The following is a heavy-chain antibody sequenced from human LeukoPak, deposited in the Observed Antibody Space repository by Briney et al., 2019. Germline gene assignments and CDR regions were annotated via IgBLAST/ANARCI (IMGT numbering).Heavy chain of an antibody. CDR2: INPSGGST. J-gene: IGHJ4*02. D-gene: IGHD6-6*01. Sequence: GASVKVSCKASGYTFTSYYMHWVRQAPGQGLEWMGIINPSGGSTSYAQKFQGRVTMTRDTSTSTVYMELSSLRSKDTAVYYCAAFSSSSVGFDYWGQGTLVTVSS. V-gene: IGHV1-46*01. CDR1: GYTFTSYY. CDR3: AAFSSSSVGFDY.